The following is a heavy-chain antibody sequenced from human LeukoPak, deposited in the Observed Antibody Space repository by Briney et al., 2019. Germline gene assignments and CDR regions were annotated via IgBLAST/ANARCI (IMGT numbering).Heavy chain of an antibody. CDR2: ISSSSSTI. V-gene: IGHV3-48*04. J-gene: IGHJ4*02. Sequence: PGGSLRLSCAASGFTFSSYGMTWVRQAPGKGLEWVSYISSSSSTIYYADSVKGRFTISRDNAKNSLYLQMNSLRAEDTAVYYCARVYYDSSGSPFDYWGQGTLVTVSS. D-gene: IGHD3-22*01. CDR3: ARVYYDSSGSPFDY. CDR1: GFTFSSYG.